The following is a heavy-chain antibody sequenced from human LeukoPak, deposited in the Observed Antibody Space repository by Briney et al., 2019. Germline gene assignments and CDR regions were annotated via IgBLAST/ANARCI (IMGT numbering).Heavy chain of an antibody. Sequence: GGSLRLSCAASGFTFDDYAMHWVRQAPRKGLEWVSGISWNSGSIGYADSVKGRFTISRDNAKNSLYLQMNSLRAEDTALYYCAKSAMIVPVADAFDIWGQGTMVTVSS. J-gene: IGHJ3*02. D-gene: IGHD3-22*01. CDR1: GFTFDDYA. CDR2: ISWNSGSI. V-gene: IGHV3-9*01. CDR3: AKSAMIVPVADAFDI.